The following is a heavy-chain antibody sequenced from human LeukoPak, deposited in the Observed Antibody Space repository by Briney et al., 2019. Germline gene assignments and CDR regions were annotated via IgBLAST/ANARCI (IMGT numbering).Heavy chain of an antibody. D-gene: IGHD3-22*01. Sequence: GESLKLSCKGSGYSFTSYWIGWVRQMPGKGLEWMGIIYPGDSDTRYSPSFQGQVTISADKSISTAYLQWSSLKASDTAMYYCARGYYDSSAPDAFDIWGQGTMVTVSS. CDR2: IYPGDSDT. CDR1: GYSFTSYW. V-gene: IGHV5-51*01. CDR3: ARGYYDSSAPDAFDI. J-gene: IGHJ3*02.